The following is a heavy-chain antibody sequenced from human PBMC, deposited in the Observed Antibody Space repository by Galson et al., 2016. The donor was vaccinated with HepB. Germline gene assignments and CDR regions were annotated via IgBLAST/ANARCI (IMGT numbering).Heavy chain of an antibody. CDR1: GFTFSSYG. Sequence: FLRLSCAASGFTFSSYGMHWVRQAPGKGLEWVAVISYDGSNKYYADSVKGRFTISRDNSKNTLYLQMNSLRAEDTAVYYCAKGGDSSGYLDYWGQGTLVTVSS. CDR3: AKGGDSSGYLDY. D-gene: IGHD3-22*01. CDR2: ISYDGSNK. J-gene: IGHJ4*02. V-gene: IGHV3-30*18.